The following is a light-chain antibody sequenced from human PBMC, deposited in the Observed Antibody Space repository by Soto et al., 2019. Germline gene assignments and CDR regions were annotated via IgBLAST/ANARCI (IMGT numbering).Light chain of an antibody. J-gene: IGKJ5*01. CDR1: QGVTTN. CDR2: DVS. Sequence: EILMTQSPATLSVSPGERVTLSCRAGQGVTTNFAWYQQKSGQSPRLLIYDVSSSANGVPSRFSGTGSETDFTLTISGLQSEDSAIYFCQQYNNWPFSFGQGTRLEIK. V-gene: IGKV3-15*01. CDR3: QQYNNWPFS.